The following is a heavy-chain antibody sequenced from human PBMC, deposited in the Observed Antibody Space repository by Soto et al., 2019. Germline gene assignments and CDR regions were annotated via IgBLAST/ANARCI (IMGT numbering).Heavy chain of an antibody. CDR2: IIPKNRNT. Sequence: ASVKVSCKASGYSFTTYDINWVRQATGQGLEWMGWIIPKNRNTRYSQKFQGRVTFTRDASATTAYMELSSLTSEDTAVYYCARNVDYFDPWGQGTLVTVSS. CDR3: ARNVDYFDP. V-gene: IGHV1-8*01. CDR1: GYSFTTYD. J-gene: IGHJ5*02. D-gene: IGHD4-17*01.